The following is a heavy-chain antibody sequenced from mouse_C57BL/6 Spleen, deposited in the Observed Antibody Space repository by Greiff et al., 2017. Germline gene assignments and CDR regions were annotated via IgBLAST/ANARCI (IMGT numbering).Heavy chain of an antibody. J-gene: IGHJ4*01. CDR1: GFNIKDYY. D-gene: IGHD2-5*01. Sequence: DVHLVESGAELVKPGASVKLSCTASGFNIKDYYMHWVKQRTEQGLEWIGRIDPEDGETKYAPKFPGKATITAETPSNTAYLQLSSLTSEDTAVYYCARSGMGSNYGVYYYAMDYWGQGTSVTVSS. CDR2: IDPEDGET. V-gene: IGHV14-2*01. CDR3: ARSGMGSNYGVYYYAMDY.